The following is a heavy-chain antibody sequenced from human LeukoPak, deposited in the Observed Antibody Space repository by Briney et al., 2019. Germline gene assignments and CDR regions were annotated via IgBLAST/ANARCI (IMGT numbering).Heavy chain of an antibody. V-gene: IGHV4-34*01. CDR2: INHSGST. D-gene: IGHD3-10*01. CDR1: GGSISNYY. J-gene: IGHJ6*02. Sequence: PSETLSLTCTVSGGSISNYYWSWIRQPPGKGLEWIGEINHSGSTNYNPSLKSRVTISVDTSKKQFSLKLSSVTAADTAVYYCARDTTYYYGSGSSRRYYYYGMDVWGQGTTVTVSS. CDR3: ARDTTYYYGSGSSRRYYYYGMDV.